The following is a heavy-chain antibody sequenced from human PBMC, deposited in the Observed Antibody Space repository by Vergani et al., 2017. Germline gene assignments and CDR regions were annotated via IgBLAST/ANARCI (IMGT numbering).Heavy chain of an antibody. D-gene: IGHD1-14*01. CDR3: ARRISMDV. V-gene: IGHV3-7*01. J-gene: IGHJ6*02. Sequence: EVQLVESGGGLVQPGRSLRLSCAASGFTFDDYAMHWVRQAPGKGLEWVANIKQDGSEKYYVDSVKGRFTISRDNAKNSLYLQMNSLRAEDTAVYYCARRISMDVWGQGTTVTVSS. CDR2: IKQDGSEK. CDR1: GFTFDDYA.